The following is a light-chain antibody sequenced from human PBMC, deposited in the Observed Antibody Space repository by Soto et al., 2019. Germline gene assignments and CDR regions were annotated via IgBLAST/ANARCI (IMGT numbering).Light chain of an antibody. CDR1: SSDVGGYNY. CDR3: CSYAGSYTPLYV. J-gene: IGLJ1*01. V-gene: IGLV2-11*01. CDR2: DVS. Sequence: QSALTQPRSVSGSPGQSVTISCTGTSSDVGGYNYVSWYQQHPGKAPKLMIYDVSKRPSGVPDRFPGSKSGNTASLTISGLQAEDEADYYCCSYAGSYTPLYVFGTGTKVTV.